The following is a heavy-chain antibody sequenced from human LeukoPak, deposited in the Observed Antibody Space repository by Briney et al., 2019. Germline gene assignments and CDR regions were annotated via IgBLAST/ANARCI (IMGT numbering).Heavy chain of an antibody. CDR1: GFTFSSYS. CDR2: ISSSSSYI. CDR3: ARELDDSSGSHEVC. D-gene: IGHD3-22*01. Sequence: PGGSLRLSCAASGFTFSSYSMNRVRQAPGKGLEWVSSISSSSSYIYYADSVKGRFTISRDNAKNSLYLQMNSLRAEDTAVYYCARELDDSSGSHEVCWGQGTLVTVSS. J-gene: IGHJ4*02. V-gene: IGHV3-21*01.